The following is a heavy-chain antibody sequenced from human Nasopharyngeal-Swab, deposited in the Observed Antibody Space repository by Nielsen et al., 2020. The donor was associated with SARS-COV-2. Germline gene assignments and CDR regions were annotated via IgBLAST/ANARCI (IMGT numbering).Heavy chain of an antibody. Sequence: GASLKISCAASGFTFSSYDMHWVRHATGKGLEWVSAIGTAGDTYYPGSVKGRFTISRENAKNSLYLQMNSLRAGDTAVYYCARGGSGWPDDAFDIWGQGTMVTVSS. D-gene: IGHD6-19*01. CDR3: ARGGSGWPDDAFDI. J-gene: IGHJ3*02. CDR2: IGTAGDT. V-gene: IGHV3-13*01. CDR1: GFTFSSYD.